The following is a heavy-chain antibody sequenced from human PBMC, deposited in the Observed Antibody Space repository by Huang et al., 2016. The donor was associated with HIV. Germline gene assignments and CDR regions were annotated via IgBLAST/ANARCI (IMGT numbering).Heavy chain of an antibody. CDR1: GFNFRDYT. V-gene: IGHV3-43*01. J-gene: IGHJ4*02. D-gene: IGHD4-4*01. CDR2: ISWDGGST. Sequence: EVHLVESGGVVVQPGGSLRLSCTGFGFNFRDYTMHWVRQAPGKGLEWVSLISWDGGSTQYANSVKGRFTISRDNSKNSLFLQMNSLRSGDTAVYYCAKDKWLQSSYFDYWGQGTLVTVSS. CDR3: AKDKWLQSSYFDY.